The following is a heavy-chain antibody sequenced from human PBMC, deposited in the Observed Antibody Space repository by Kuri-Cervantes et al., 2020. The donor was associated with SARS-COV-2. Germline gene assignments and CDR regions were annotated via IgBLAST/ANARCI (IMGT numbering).Heavy chain of an antibody. D-gene: IGHD2-21*01. CDR2: IWNDGSNK. J-gene: IGHJ4*02. V-gene: IGHV3-33*08. CDR1: GFTFSTYD. Sequence: GGSLRLSCAASGFTFSTYDMYWVRQAPGKGLEWVAFIWNDGSNKYYADSVKGRFTISRDNSKNTLYLQMDSLRGDDTAVYYCARDVGDSGGDYWGQGTLVTVSS. CDR3: ARDVGDSGGDY.